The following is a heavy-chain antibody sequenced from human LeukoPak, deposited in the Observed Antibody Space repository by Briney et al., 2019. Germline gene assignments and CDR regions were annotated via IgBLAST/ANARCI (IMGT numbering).Heavy chain of an antibody. V-gene: IGHV5-51*01. J-gene: IGHJ3*02. D-gene: IGHD5-24*01. CDR2: IYPGDSDM. Sequence: GESLKISCQSSGHTFSTYWVGWVRQKPGEGLEWMGIIYPGDSDMRYSPSFQGQVTISADKSISTAYLQWSSLKASDTAMYYCARRWVQFGALDIWSQGTMVTVSS. CDR1: GHTFSTYW. CDR3: ARRWVQFGALDI.